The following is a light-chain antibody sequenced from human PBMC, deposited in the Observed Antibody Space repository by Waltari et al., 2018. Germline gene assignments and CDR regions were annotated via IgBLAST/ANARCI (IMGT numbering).Light chain of an antibody. J-gene: IGKJ1*01. V-gene: IGKV1-39*01. CDR1: ERIGSY. CDR3: HQRYNTPHRT. CDR2: AAS. Sequence: DIQMTQSPSSLSASVGDRVTITCRASERIGSYLNWYQQKPGEAPKLLIYAASSLQSGVPFTFSVSGSGTDFTFTLSSLQPQPFATSSCHQRYNTPHRTFGQGTKVQIK.